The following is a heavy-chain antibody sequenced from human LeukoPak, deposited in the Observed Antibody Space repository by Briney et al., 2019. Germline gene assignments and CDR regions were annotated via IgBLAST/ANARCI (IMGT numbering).Heavy chain of an antibody. CDR3: VKDLSGWYTFDY. J-gene: IGHJ4*02. CDR1: GFTFSTCA. V-gene: IGHV3-64D*09. D-gene: IGHD6-19*01. Sequence: GSLRLSCSASGFTFSTCAMHWVRQAPEKGLEYVSGINDNGDTTHYGDSVRGRFTISRDDSKNTLHLQMSSLRAEDTALYYCVKDLSGWYTFDYWGQGTLVTVSS. CDR2: INDNGDTT.